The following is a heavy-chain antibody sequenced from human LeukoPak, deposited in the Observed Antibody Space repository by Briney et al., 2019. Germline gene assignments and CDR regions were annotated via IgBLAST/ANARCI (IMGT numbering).Heavy chain of an antibody. V-gene: IGHV4-34*01. CDR1: GGSFSGYY. CDR2: INHSGSI. Sequence: SETLSLTCAVYGGSFSGYYWSWIRQPPGKGLEWIGEINHSGSINYNPSLKSRVTISVDTSKNQFSLKLSSVTAADTAVYYCARGVYYYGSGSYYYWGQGTLVTVSS. J-gene: IGHJ4*02. D-gene: IGHD3-10*01. CDR3: ARGVYYYGSGSYYY.